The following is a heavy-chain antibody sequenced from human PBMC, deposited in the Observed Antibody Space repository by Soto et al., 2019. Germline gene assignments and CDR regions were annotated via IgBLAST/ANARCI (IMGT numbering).Heavy chain of an antibody. CDR3: ASSPRVVAATRFDP. D-gene: IGHD2-15*01. CDR1: GFTFSSYA. Sequence: RLSCAASGFTFSSYAMNWVRQAPGKGLEWVSVIGASGGSIYYGDSVKGRFTISRDNSKNTLYLQMNSLRAEDTAVYYCASSPRVVAATRFDPWGQGTLVTVSS. CDR2: IGASGGSI. J-gene: IGHJ5*02. V-gene: IGHV3-23*01.